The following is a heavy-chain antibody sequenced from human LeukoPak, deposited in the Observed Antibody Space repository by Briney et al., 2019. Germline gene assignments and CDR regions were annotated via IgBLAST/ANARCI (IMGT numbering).Heavy chain of an antibody. CDR3: ARSRFRTAMAPFDY. J-gene: IGHJ4*02. Sequence: SETLSLTCAVYGGSFSGYYWSWIRQPPGKGLKWIGEINHSGSTNYTPSLKSRVTISVDTSKNQFSVKLSSVTAADTAVYYCARSRFRTAMAPFDYWGQGTLVTVSS. D-gene: IGHD5-18*01. CDR2: INHSGST. CDR1: GGSFSGYY. V-gene: IGHV4-34*01.